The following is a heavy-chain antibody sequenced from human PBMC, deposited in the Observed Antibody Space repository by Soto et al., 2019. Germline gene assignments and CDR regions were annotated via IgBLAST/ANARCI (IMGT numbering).Heavy chain of an antibody. Sequence: WGSLRLSCGASGFTFINYYIIFIRHAPFKWLEWVSYISSTGRTIYYADSVKGRFTVSRDNAQNSLSLKLNSLRVEDTAVYYCARSYSSGWEFGYWGQGTQVTVSS. D-gene: IGHD6-19*01. J-gene: IGHJ4*02. CDR3: ARSYSSGWEFGY. CDR1: GFTFINYY. V-gene: IGHV3-11*01. CDR2: ISSTGRTI.